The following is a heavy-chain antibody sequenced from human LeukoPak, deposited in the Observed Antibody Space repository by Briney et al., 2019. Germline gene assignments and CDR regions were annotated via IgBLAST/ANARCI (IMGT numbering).Heavy chain of an antibody. V-gene: IGHV1-46*01. CDR1: GYTTTTYY. J-gene: IGHJ6*02. D-gene: IGHD6-19*01. CDR2: INPSGGST. CDR3: AKDREKVAAETGGIYGVDV. Sequence: ASVKVSCKASGYTTTTYYVHWVRQAPGQGLEWMGIINPSGGSTKYAQKFQGRVTMTRDTPTNTVYMELSSLKSEDTAVYYCAKDREKVAAETGGIYGVDVWGQGTTVTVSS.